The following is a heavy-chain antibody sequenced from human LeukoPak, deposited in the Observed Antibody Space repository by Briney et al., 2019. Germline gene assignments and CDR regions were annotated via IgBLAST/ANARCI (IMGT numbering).Heavy chain of an antibody. J-gene: IGHJ4*02. CDR3: AKNNWNDAYYFDY. V-gene: IGHV3-30*02. Sequence: GGSLRLSCAASGFTFSSYGMHWVRQAPGKGLEWVAFIRYDGSNKYYADSVKGRFTISRDNSKNTLYLQMNSLRAEDTAVYYCAKNNWNDAYYFDYWGQGTLVTVFS. CDR1: GFTFSSYG. CDR2: IRYDGSNK. D-gene: IGHD1-20*01.